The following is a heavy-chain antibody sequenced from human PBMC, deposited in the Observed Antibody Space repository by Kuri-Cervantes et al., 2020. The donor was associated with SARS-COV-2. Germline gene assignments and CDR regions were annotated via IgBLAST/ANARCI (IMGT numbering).Heavy chain of an antibody. D-gene: IGHD1-7*01. CDR1: GASISSNTYY. CDR3: ARQVELSLDEYGMDI. Sequence: SETLSLTCSVSGASISSNTYYWGWIRQPPGKGLEWIGSVSYTGNTYLNLSLKSRVTISVHTSKTQFSLNLSSVTVADTAVYYCARQVELSLDEYGMDIWGQGTTVTVSS. V-gene: IGHV4-39*01. J-gene: IGHJ6*02. CDR2: VSYTGNT.